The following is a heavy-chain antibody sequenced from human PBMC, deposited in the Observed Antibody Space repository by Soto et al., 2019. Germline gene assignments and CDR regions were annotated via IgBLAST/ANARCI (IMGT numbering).Heavy chain of an antibody. CDR2: ISYDGSNK. Sequence: QVQLVESGGGVVQPGRSLRLSCAAAGFTFSSYAMHLVRQAPGKGLEWVAVISYDGSNKYYADSVKGRFTISRDNSKNTLYLQMNSLRAEDTAVYYCARCRLEMATAENPPAIFDYWGQGTLVTVSS. J-gene: IGHJ4*02. CDR3: ARCRLEMATAENPPAIFDY. CDR1: GFTFSSYA. V-gene: IGHV3-30-3*01. D-gene: IGHD5-18*01.